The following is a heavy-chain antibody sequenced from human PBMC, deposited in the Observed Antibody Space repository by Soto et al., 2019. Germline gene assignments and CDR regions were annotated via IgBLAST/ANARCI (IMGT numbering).Heavy chain of an antibody. CDR2: ITGSADST. CDR3: AKGPFAGRVNWFDP. V-gene: IGHV3-23*01. J-gene: IGHJ5*02. D-gene: IGHD6-13*01. CDR1: GFMFSAYA. Sequence: PGGSLRLSCAASGFMFSAYAMSWVRQAPGKGLEWVSGITGSADSTYYADSVKGRFTISRDNSKNTLYLQMNSLRAEDTAVYYCAKGPFAGRVNWFDPWGQGTPVTVSS.